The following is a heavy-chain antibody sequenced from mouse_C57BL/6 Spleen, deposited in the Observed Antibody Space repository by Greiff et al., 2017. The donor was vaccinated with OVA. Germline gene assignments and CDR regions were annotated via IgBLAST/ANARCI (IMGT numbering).Heavy chain of an antibody. CDR1: GYTFTDYN. V-gene: IGHV1-22*01. D-gene: IGHD3-2*02. J-gene: IGHJ3*01. Sequence: EVQLVESGPELVKPGASVKMSCKASGYTFTDYNMHWVKQSHGKSLEWIGYINPNNGGTSYNQKFKGKATLTVNKSSSTAYMELRSLTSEDSAVYYCARGAQATFAYWGQGTLVTVSA. CDR3: ARGAQATFAY. CDR2: INPNNGGT.